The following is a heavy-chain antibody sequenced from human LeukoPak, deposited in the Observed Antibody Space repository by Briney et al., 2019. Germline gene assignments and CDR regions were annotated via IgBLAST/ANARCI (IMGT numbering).Heavy chain of an antibody. CDR2: IKQDGSEK. D-gene: IGHD5-18*01. J-gene: IGHJ4*02. V-gene: IGHV3-7*01. CDR3: ARDPEQLWLMNYFDY. CDR1: GFTFSSYW. Sequence: GGSPRLSCAASGFTFSSYWMSWVRQAPGKGLEWVANIKQDGSEKYYVDSVKGRFTISRDNAKNSLYLQMNSLRAEDTAVYYCARDPEQLWLMNYFDYWGQGTLVTVSS.